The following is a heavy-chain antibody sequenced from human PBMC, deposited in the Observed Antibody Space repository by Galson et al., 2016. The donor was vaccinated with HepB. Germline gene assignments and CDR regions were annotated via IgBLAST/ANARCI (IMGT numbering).Heavy chain of an antibody. CDR2: ITSRSSHI. J-gene: IGHJ4*02. D-gene: IGHD2-8*01. CDR1: GFTLSFFS. V-gene: IGHV3-21*01. CDR3: AKSASTDGIDY. Sequence: SLRLSCAASGFTLSFFSMNWVRQAPGKGLEWVSSITSRSSHIFYADSVKGRFTVSRDNVKNSLSLQMTSLRADDTAVYFCAKSASTDGIDYWGQGTLVTVSS.